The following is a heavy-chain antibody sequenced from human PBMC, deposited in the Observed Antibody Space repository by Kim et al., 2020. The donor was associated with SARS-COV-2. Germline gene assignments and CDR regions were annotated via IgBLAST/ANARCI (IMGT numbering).Heavy chain of an antibody. Sequence: SETLSLTCTVSGGSISSSSYYWGWIRQPPGKGLEWIGSIYYSGSTYYNPSLKSRVTISVDTSKNQFSLKLSSVTAADTAVYYCARHCLGNWNYALTNNWFDPWGQGTLVTVSS. D-gene: IGHD1-7*01. CDR1: GGSISSSSYY. J-gene: IGHJ5*02. V-gene: IGHV4-39*01. CDR3: ARHCLGNWNYALTNNWFDP. CDR2: IYYSGST.